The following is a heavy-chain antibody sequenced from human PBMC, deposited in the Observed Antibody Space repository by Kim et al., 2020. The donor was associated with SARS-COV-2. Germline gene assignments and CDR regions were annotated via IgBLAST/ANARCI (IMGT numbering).Heavy chain of an antibody. D-gene: IGHD6-13*01. CDR2: IYYSGST. CDR3: ATLPGIAAAGRLRSFDY. CDR1: GGSISSSSYY. J-gene: IGHJ4*02. Sequence: SETLSLTCTVSGGSISSSSYYWGWIRQPPGKGLEWIGSIYYSGSTYYNPSLKSRVTISVDTSKNQFSLKLSSVTAADTAVYYCATLPGIAAAGRLRSFDYWGQGTLVTVSS. V-gene: IGHV4-39*01.